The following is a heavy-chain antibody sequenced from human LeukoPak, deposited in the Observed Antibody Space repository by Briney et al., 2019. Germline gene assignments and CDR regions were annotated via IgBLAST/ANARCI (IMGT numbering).Heavy chain of an antibody. CDR2: IRYDGSNK. V-gene: IGHV3-30*02. D-gene: IGHD1-26*01. CDR1: GFTFSSYG. J-gene: IGHJ4*02. Sequence: TGGSLRLSCAASGFTFSSYGMHWVRQAPGKGLEWVAFIRYDGSNKYYADSVKGRFTISRDNSKNTLYLQMNSLRAEDTAVYYCANALAWELLCSDYWGQGTLVTVSS. CDR3: ANALAWELLCSDY.